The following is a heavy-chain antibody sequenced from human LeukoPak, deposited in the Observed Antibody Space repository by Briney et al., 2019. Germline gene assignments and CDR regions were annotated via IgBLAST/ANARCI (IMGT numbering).Heavy chain of an antibody. CDR1: CYSISSGYY. D-gene: IGHD3-3*01. CDR3: ARGRNYDFWSGLTGYYMDV. Sequence: SETLSLTCAVSCYSISSGYYWGWIRQPPGKGLEWIGSIYHSGSTYYNPSLRSRVTISVDTSKNQFSLRVSSVTAADTAVYYCARGRNYDFWSGLTGYYMDVWGKGTTVTVSS. V-gene: IGHV4-38-2*01. CDR2: IYHSGST. J-gene: IGHJ6*03.